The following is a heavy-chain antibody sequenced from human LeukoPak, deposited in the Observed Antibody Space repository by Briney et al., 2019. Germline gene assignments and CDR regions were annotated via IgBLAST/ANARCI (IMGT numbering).Heavy chain of an antibody. CDR3: ARVIGDGYNLRYSFDY. D-gene: IGHD5-24*01. CDR2: IYYSGNT. J-gene: IGHJ4*02. CDR1: GGSISRSSSY. Sequence: SETLSLTCTVSGGSISRSSSYWGWIRQPPGKGLEWIGRIYYSGNTYYNPSLKSRVNIYVDTSKNQVSLKLSAVTAADTAVYYCARVIGDGYNLRYSFDYWGQGTLVTVSS. V-gene: IGHV4-39*01.